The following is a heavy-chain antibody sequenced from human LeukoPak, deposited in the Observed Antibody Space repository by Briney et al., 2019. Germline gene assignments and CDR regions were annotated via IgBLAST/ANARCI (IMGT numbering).Heavy chain of an antibody. Sequence: GGSLRLSCAASGFTFSSYAMTWVRQAPGKGLEWVSAISGSGGSTYYADSVKGRFTISRDHSKNTLYLHMNSLSAEDTAVYYCAKDYRYCSSTSCYGDDAFDIWGQGTMVTVSP. V-gene: IGHV3-23*01. CDR1: GFTFSSYA. D-gene: IGHD2-2*01. CDR2: ISGSGGST. CDR3: AKDYRYCSSTSCYGDDAFDI. J-gene: IGHJ3*02.